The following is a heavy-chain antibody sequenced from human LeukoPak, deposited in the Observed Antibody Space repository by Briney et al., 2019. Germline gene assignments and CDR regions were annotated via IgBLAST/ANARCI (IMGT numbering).Heavy chain of an antibody. J-gene: IGHJ3*02. D-gene: IGHD2-15*01. CDR1: GFTFSSYE. V-gene: IGHV3-48*03. Sequence: GGSLRLSCAASGFTFSSYEMNWVRQAPGKGLEWVSYISSSGSTIYYADSVKGRFTISRDNAKNSLYLQMDSLRAEDTAVYYCASGGYCSGGSCLHAFDIWGQGTMVTVSS. CDR3: ASGGYCSGGSCLHAFDI. CDR2: ISSSGSTI.